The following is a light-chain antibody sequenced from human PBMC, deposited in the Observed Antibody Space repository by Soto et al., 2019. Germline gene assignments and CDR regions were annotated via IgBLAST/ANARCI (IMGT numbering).Light chain of an antibody. CDR3: AAWDDSLNGYVV. Sequence: QAVVTQPPSASGTPGQRVTISCSGSSSNIGSNTVNWYQQLPGTAPKLLIYSNNQRPSGVPDRFSGSKSGTSASLAISGLQSEDEADYYCAAWDDSLNGYVVFGEGTKLTVL. CDR2: SNN. J-gene: IGLJ2*01. V-gene: IGLV1-44*01. CDR1: SSNIGSNT.